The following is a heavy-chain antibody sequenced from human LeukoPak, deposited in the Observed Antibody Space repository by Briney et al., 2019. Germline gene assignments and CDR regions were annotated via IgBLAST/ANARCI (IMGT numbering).Heavy chain of an antibody. V-gene: IGHV3-48*01. CDR2: IGTRSTTI. CDR1: GFTFSSYP. J-gene: IGHJ6*03. CDR3: ARFAAGGSYYYSMDV. Sequence: GGSLRLSCAASGFTFSSYPMNGVREPPGKGLEWVSNIGTRSTTIYCADPVKGRFTISRENAKNSLYLQMNSQRAGDTAVYHCARFAAGGSYYYSMDVWGKGTAVTVSS. D-gene: IGHD6-25*01.